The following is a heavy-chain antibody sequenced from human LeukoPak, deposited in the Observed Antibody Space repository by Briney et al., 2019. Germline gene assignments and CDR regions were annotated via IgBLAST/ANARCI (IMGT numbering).Heavy chain of an antibody. Sequence: SETLSLTCTVSGDFLSSGSYYWGWIRQSPGKGLAWIGSIYYSGSIFYNASFESRLTLSVDTSKNQFYLKLRSLTAADTAVYYCLRLCQVTSCAKFDYWGQGIQVTVSS. CDR1: GDFLSSGSYY. D-gene: IGHD2-21*02. CDR3: LRLCQVTSCAKFDY. CDR2: IYYSGSI. V-gene: IGHV4-39*01. J-gene: IGHJ4*02.